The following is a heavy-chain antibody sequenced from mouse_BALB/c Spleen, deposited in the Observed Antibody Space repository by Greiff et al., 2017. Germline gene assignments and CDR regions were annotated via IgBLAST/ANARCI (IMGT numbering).Heavy chain of an antibody. V-gene: IGHV5-17*02. CDR1: GFTFSSFG. Sequence: EVQVVESGGGLVQPGGSRKLSCAASGFTFSSFGMHWVRQAPEKGLEWVAYISSGSSTIYYADTVKGRFTISRDNPKNTLFLQMTSLRSEDTAMYYCARRYDYEALFDYWGQGTTLTVSS. J-gene: IGHJ2*01. CDR3: ARRYDYEALFDY. CDR2: ISSGSSTI. D-gene: IGHD2-4*01.